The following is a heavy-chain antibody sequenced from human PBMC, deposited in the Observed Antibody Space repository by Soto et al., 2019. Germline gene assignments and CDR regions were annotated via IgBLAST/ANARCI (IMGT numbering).Heavy chain of an antibody. D-gene: IGHD6-13*01. CDR2: FNPNSGGT. Sequence: ASVKVSCKASGYTFTGYYMHWVRQAPGQGLEWMGWFNPNSGGTNYAQKFQGRVTMTRDTSISTAYMELSRLRSDDTAVYYCASLMGGYSSPAEDYWGQGTLVTVSS. CDR1: GYTFTGYY. V-gene: IGHV1-2*02. CDR3: ASLMGGYSSPAEDY. J-gene: IGHJ4*02.